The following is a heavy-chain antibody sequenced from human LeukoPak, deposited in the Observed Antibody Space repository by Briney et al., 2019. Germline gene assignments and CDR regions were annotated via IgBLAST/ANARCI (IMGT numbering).Heavy chain of an antibody. CDR3: ARLFPTFPDY. Sequence: SETLSLTCTVSGGSISGSSYYWGWIRQPPGKGLEWIGSIYYSGSTYYNPSLKSRVTISVDTSKNQFSLKLSSVTAADTAVYYCARLFPTFPDYWGQGTLVTVSS. J-gene: IGHJ4*02. D-gene: IGHD2/OR15-2a*01. CDR2: IYYSGST. CDR1: GGSISGSSYY. V-gene: IGHV4-39*01.